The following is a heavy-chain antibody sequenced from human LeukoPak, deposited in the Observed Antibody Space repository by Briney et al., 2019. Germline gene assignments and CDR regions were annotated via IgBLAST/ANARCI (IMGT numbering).Heavy chain of an antibody. Sequence: ASVKVSCKASGYTFTSYDINWVRQAPGQGLEWMGWINPNSGGTNYAQKFQGRVTMTRDTSISTAYMELSRLRSDDTAVYYCARVGAGGYYYYYGMDVWGQGTTVTVSS. CDR3: ARVGAGGYYYYYGMDV. CDR1: GYTFTSYD. V-gene: IGHV1-2*02. D-gene: IGHD1-26*01. J-gene: IGHJ6*02. CDR2: INPNSGGT.